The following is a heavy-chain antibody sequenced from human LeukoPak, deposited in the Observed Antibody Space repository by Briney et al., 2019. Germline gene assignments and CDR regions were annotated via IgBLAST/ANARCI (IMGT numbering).Heavy chain of an antibody. CDR3: ARTRRHYYGSGKNLTTWPAGLDV. J-gene: IGHJ6*02. V-gene: IGHV4-59*01. CDR1: GGSFSDYY. CDR2: SWIT. D-gene: IGHD3-10*01. Sequence: SETLSLTCTVSGGSFSDYYWTWLRQPPGKGLEWIGYSWITNYNPSLKRRVTISIDTSKRNFSMTLCFVIAADTAVYYCARTRRHYYGSGKNLTTWPAGLDVWGQGTTVTVS.